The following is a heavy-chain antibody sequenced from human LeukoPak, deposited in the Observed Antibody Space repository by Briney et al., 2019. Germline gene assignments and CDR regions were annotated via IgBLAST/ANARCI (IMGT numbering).Heavy chain of an antibody. Sequence: GASVKVSCKASGGTFSSYAISWVRQAPGQGLEWMGGIIPIFGTANYAQKFQGRVTITADESTSTAYMELGSLRSEDTAVYYCARGPTGGPIWSGPPLFDPWGQGTLVTVSS. CDR3: ARGPTGGPIWSGPPLFDP. CDR1: GGTFSSYA. D-gene: IGHD3-3*01. V-gene: IGHV1-69*13. CDR2: IIPIFGTA. J-gene: IGHJ5*02.